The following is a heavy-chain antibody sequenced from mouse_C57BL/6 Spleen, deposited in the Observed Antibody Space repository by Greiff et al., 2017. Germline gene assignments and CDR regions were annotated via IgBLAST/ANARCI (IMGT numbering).Heavy chain of an antibody. Sequence: QVQLQQPGAELVMPGASVKLSCKASGYTFTSYWMHWVKQRPGQGLEWIGELDPSDSYTNYNQKFKGKSTLTVDKSSSTSYMQLSSLTSEDSAVYYGAILPQFNTTVVANLDDWGQGTTRTVSS. J-gene: IGHJ2*01. CDR3: AILPQFNTTVVANLDD. CDR1: GYTFTSYW. V-gene: IGHV1-69*01. D-gene: IGHD1-1*01. CDR2: LDPSDSYT.